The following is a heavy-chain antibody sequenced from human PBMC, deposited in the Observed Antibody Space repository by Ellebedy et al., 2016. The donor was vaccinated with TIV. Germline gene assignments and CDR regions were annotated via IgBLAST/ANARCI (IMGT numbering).Heavy chain of an antibody. CDR2: IVGSGGSR. D-gene: IGHD2-8*01. CDR1: GFSFSSYA. Sequence: GESLKISCAASGFSFSSYAMSWVRQAPGKGLEWVSGIVGSGGSRYADSVKGRFTISRDNAKNSLYLQMSSLRAEDTAVYYCARPGKPYAIDYWGQGILVTVSS. CDR3: ARPGKPYAIDY. J-gene: IGHJ4*02. V-gene: IGHV3-23*01.